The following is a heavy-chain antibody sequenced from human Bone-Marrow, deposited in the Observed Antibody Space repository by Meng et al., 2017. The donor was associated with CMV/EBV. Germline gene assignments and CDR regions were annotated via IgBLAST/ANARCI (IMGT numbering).Heavy chain of an antibody. J-gene: IGHJ5*02. D-gene: IGHD6-13*01. V-gene: IGHV3-53*01. CDR2: IYSGGST. Sequence: GESLKISCAASGFTVSSNYMRWVRQAPGKGLEWVSVIYSGGSTYYADSVKGRFTISRDNSKNTLYLQMNSLRAEDTAVYYCARDLEGGSSWGQGTLVTVSS. CDR1: GFTVSSNY. CDR3: ARDLEGGSS.